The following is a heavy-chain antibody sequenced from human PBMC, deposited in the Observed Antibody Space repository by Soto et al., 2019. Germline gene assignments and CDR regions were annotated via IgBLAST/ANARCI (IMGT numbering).Heavy chain of an antibody. D-gene: IGHD6-6*01. Sequence: PSETLSLTCTVSGGSISSDYWSWIRQPAGKGLEWIGRIYTSENTHYNPSLRSRVSMSLDTSKNQLSLNLSSVTAADTGTYYCAQVDDVAALFAYLGQGTLVTVSS. CDR2: IYTSENT. J-gene: IGHJ4*02. CDR3: AQVDDVAALFAY. V-gene: IGHV4-4*07. CDR1: GGSISSDY.